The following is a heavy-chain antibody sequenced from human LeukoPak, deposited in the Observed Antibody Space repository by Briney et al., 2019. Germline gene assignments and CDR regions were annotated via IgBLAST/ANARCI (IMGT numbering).Heavy chain of an antibody. CDR3: TRDQMNY. CDR1: EFTVSRNY. CDR2: IFSNGDT. V-gene: IGHV3-53*01. D-gene: IGHD5-24*01. Sequence: TGGSLRLSCTASEFTVSRNYMLWVRQAPGKGLEWVSLIFSNGDTHCADSVKGRFTISRDTSKNTVSLQMNSLRVEDTAMYYCTRDQMNYWGQGTLVTVSS. J-gene: IGHJ4*02.